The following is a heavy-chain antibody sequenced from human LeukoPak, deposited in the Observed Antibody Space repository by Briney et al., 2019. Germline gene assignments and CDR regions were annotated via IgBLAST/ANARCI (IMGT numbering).Heavy chain of an antibody. CDR3: AKANIVATILEPYFDY. J-gene: IGHJ4*02. CDR2: ISYDGSNK. Sequence: PGGSLRLSCAASGFTFSSYGMHWVRQAPGKGLEWVAVISYDGSNKYYADSVKGRFTISRDNSKNTLYLQMNSLRAEDTAVYCCAKANIVATILEPYFDYWGQGTLVTVSS. CDR1: GFTFSSYG. D-gene: IGHD5-12*01. V-gene: IGHV3-30*18.